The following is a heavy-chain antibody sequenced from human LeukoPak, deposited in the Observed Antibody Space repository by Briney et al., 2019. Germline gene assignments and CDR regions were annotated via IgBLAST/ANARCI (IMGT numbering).Heavy chain of an antibody. CDR2: ISSSSSYI. V-gene: IGHV3-21*04. Sequence: PGGSLRLSCAASGFTFSSYSMNWVRQAPGKGLEWVSCISSSSSYIYYADSVKGRFTISRDDSKNTLSLQINSLRVEDTAVYYCARDLAWGAFDYWGQGTLVTVSS. D-gene: IGHD7-27*01. J-gene: IGHJ4*02. CDR3: ARDLAWGAFDY. CDR1: GFTFSSYS.